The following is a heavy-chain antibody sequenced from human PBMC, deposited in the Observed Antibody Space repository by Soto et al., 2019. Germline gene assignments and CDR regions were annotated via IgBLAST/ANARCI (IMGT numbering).Heavy chain of an antibody. Sequence: SDTLSLTYTVSGVSIRSNSYWGWIRQPPGKGLEWIGSIYSTGNTYYNPSLNSQVTISVDTSKNQFSLNVISVTAADTAVYYCRRSSRYSTDVWGQGTTVT. CDR1: GVSIRSNSY. CDR3: RRSSRYSTDV. D-gene: IGHD6-13*01. CDR2: IYSTGNT. J-gene: IGHJ6*02. V-gene: IGHV4-39*01.